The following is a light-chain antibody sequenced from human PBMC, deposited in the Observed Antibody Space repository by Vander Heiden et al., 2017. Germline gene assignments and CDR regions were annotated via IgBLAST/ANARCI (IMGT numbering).Light chain of an antibody. CDR2: EGS. CDR1: SSDVGSYNL. J-gene: IGLJ2*01. V-gene: IGLV2-23*03. Sequence: QSPLTQPPSVSGSPGQSITISCTGPSSDVGSYNLAAWYQQHPAKAPKLMIYEGSKRPSGVSNRFSGSKSGNTASLTISGLQAEDEADYYCCSYAGSSTFDVVFGGGTKLTVL. CDR3: CSYAGSSTFDVV.